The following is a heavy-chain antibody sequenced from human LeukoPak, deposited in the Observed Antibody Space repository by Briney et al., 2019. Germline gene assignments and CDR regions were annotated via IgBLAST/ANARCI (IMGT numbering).Heavy chain of an antibody. Sequence: GGSLRLSCAASGFTFSSYGMHWVRQAPGKGLEGVAVIWYDGSNKYYADSVKGRFTISRDNSKNTLYLQMNSLRAEDTAVYYCAKGVYYYDSSGHDYWGQRTLVTVSS. V-gene: IGHV3-33*06. J-gene: IGHJ4*02. CDR3: AKGVYYYDSSGHDY. CDR1: GFTFSSYG. CDR2: IWYDGSNK. D-gene: IGHD3-22*01.